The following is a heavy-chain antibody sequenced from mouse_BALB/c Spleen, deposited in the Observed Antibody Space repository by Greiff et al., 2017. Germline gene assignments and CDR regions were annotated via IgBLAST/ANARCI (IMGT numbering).Heavy chain of an antibody. J-gene: IGHJ2*01. CDR2: INSNGGST. CDR1: GFTFSSYG. CDR3: ARDRRDGYSY. V-gene: IGHV5-6-3*01. D-gene: IGHD2-3*01. Sequence: DVHLVESGGGLVQPGGSLKLSCAASGFTFSSYGMSWVRQTPDKRLELVATINSNGGSTYYPDSVKGRFTISRDNAKNTLYLQMSSLKSEDTAMYYCARDRRDGYSYWGQGTTLTVSS.